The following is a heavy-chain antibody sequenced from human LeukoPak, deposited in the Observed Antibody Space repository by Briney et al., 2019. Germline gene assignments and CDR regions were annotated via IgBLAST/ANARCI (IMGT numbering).Heavy chain of an antibody. V-gene: IGHV4-38-2*02. CDR3: ATSDSSGWYSDY. CDR1: GYSISSGYY. Sequence: SETLSLTCTVSGYSISSGYYWGWIRPPPGKGLEWIGSIYHSGSTYYNPSLKSRVTISVDTSKNQFSLKLSSVTAADTAVYYCATSDSSGWYSDYWGQGTLVTVSS. J-gene: IGHJ4*02. CDR2: IYHSGST. D-gene: IGHD6-19*01.